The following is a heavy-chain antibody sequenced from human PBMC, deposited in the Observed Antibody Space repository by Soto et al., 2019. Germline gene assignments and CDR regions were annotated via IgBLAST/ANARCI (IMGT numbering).Heavy chain of an antibody. CDR3: TRDGDGRMTTNPYYYYGMDA. CDR2: VYYSGGA. CDR1: GGSISGYY. V-gene: IGHV4-59*01. J-gene: IGHJ6*02. D-gene: IGHD2-21*02. Sequence: SETLSLTCTVSGGSISGYYWSWIRQPPGKGLEWIGNVYYSGGAKYNPSVKRRVSISVDTSKNQFSLNLSSVTAADTAVYYCTRDGDGRMTTNPYYYYGMDAWGPGITVTVSS.